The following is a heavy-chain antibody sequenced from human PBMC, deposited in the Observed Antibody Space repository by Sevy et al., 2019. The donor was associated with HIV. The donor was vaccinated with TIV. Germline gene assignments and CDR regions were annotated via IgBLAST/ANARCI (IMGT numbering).Heavy chain of an antibody. D-gene: IGHD3-22*01. CDR3: ARDRNNYDSSGYPKGMDV. Sequence: ASVKVSCKASGGTFSDYAISWVRQAPGQGLEWMGGIVPIFGSTEYAQRFQDSVTITADESTNTAYMELRSLRSDDTAMYCCARDRNNYDSSGYPKGMDVWGQWTTVTVSS. V-gene: IGHV1-69*13. CDR1: GGTFSDYA. J-gene: IGHJ6*02. CDR2: IVPIFGST.